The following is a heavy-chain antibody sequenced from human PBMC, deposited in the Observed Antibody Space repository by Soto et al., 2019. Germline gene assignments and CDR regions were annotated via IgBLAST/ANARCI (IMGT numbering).Heavy chain of an antibody. CDR1: GGSFSGYY. CDR2: INHSGST. CDR3: ARSGTSSTRYYYYYYMDV. V-gene: IGHV4-34*01. J-gene: IGHJ6*03. Sequence: QVQLQQWGAGLLKPSETLSLTCAVYGGSFSGYYWSWIRQPPGKGLEWIGEINHSGSTNYNPSLKSRGTISVDTSKNQFSLKLSSVTAADTAVYYCARSGTSSTRYYYYYYMDVWGQGTTVTVSS. D-gene: IGHD2-2*01.